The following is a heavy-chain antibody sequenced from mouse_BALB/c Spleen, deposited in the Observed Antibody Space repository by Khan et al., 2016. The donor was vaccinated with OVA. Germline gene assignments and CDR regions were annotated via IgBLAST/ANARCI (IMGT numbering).Heavy chain of an antibody. V-gene: IGHV1-7*01. CDR3: ARRGLYRIFAY. J-gene: IGHJ3*01. CDR2: INPSTGYT. D-gene: IGHD1-3*01. CDR1: GYTFTTYW. Sequence: QVQLKQSGAELAKPGASVNLSCSASGYTFTTYWMHWVKQRPGQGLEWIGYINPSTGYTKYNQKFKDKATLTADESSSTAYMQLNSLTSEDSAVYYCARRGLYRIFAYWGQGTVVTVSA.